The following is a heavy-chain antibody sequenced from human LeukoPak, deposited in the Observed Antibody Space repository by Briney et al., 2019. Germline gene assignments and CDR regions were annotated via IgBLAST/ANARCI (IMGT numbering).Heavy chain of an antibody. CDR2: ISYSGSP. Sequence: PSETLSPTCTDSGASISSYYWSWIRQPPGKGLEWIGYISYSGSPNFNPSLKSRVTISVDTSKNQLSLKLSSVTAADTAVYYCVRGGPDVQMPTTFTYWAQGTLVTVSS. CDR3: VRGGPDVQMPTTFTY. V-gene: IGHV4-59*01. J-gene: IGHJ4*02. D-gene: IGHD5-24*01. CDR1: GASISSYY.